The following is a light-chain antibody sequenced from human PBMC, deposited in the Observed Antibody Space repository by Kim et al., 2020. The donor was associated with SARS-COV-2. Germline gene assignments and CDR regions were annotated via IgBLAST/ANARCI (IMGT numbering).Light chain of an antibody. CDR2: STS. CDR1: QSVGNS. Sequence: EIVMTQSPATLSVSLGERATLSCRASQSVGNSVAWFQQKPGQAPRLLIYSTSTRATGLPARFSVSGSGTEFTLTISSLQSEDFAVYFCQQYNNWPRTFGQGTKVDSK. CDR3: QQYNNWPRT. V-gene: IGKV3-15*01. J-gene: IGKJ1*01.